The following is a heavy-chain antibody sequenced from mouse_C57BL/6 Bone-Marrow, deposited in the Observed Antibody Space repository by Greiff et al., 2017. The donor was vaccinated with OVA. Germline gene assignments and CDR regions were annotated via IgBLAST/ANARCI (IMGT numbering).Heavy chain of an antibody. V-gene: IGHV5-4*01. CDR1: GFTFSSYA. J-gene: IGHJ1*03. CDR2: ISDGGSYT. CDR3: ARDYDYDVGYWYFDV. Sequence: EVMLVESGGGLVKPGGSLKLSCAASGFTFSSYAMSWVRQTPEKRLEWVATISDGGSYTYYPDNVKGRFTISRDNAKNNLYLQMSHLKSEDTAMYYCARDYDYDVGYWYFDVWGTGTTVTVSS. D-gene: IGHD2-4*01.